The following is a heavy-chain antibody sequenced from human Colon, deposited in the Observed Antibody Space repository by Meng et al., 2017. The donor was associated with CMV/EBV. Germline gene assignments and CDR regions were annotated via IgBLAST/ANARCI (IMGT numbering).Heavy chain of an antibody. CDR2: VYTTGST. CDR1: GASINSAGSA. J-gene: IGHJ4*02. D-gene: IGHD2-8*01. V-gene: IGHV4-30-2*01. Sequence: CPVSGASINSAGSAWTWIRHPPGMGLEWIGNVYTTGSTFYNPSLKSRVTISVDVSKNQFSLQLRSVTAADTAVYYCARGNGDHLFDYWGQGTLVTVSS. CDR3: ARGNGDHLFDY.